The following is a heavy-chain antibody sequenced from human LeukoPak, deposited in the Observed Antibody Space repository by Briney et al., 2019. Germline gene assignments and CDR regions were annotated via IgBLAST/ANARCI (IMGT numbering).Heavy chain of an antibody. Sequence: GGSLRLSCAASGFTFSSYWMHWVRQAPGKWLVWVSRINTDGTSTTYADSVKGRFTISRDNAKNTLYLQINSLRAEDTAVYYCARGRAAVAGYYMDVWGKGTTVTVSS. V-gene: IGHV3-74*01. CDR1: GFTFSSYW. J-gene: IGHJ6*03. D-gene: IGHD6-19*01. CDR2: INTDGTST. CDR3: ARGRAAVAGYYMDV.